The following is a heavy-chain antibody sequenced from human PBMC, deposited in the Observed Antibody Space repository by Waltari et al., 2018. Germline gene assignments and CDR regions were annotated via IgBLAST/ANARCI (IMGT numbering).Heavy chain of an antibody. CDR1: GGSISRTTYY. J-gene: IGHJ4*02. V-gene: IGHV4-39*01. Sequence: QLHLQESGPGLVKPPETLSLRCIVSGGSISRTTYYWAWFRQPPEKGLEWIGTIDNGGGGPYNQSLRGRVPISIDTSKNQFYLRLNYVTAADTAVYYCARHEPGNMSSSWGQGTLVTISS. CDR3: ARHEPGNMSSS. D-gene: IGHD1-1*01. CDR2: IDNGGGG.